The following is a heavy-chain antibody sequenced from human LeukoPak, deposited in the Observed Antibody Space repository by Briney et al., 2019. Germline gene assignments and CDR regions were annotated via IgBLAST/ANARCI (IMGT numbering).Heavy chain of an antibody. CDR3: ARAAYCSGGSCRSWFDP. CDR2: MNPNSGNT. D-gene: IGHD2-15*01. V-gene: IGHV1-8*03. J-gene: IGHJ5*02. CDR1: GYTFTGYY. Sequence: GASVKVSCKASGYTFTGYYMHWVRQATGQGLEWMGWMNPNSGNTGYAQKFQGRVTITRNTSISTAYMELSSLRSEDTAVYYCARAAYCSGGSCRSWFDPWGQGTLVTVSS.